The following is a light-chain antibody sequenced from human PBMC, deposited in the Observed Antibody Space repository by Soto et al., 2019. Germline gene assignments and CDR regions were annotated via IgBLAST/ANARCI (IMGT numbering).Light chain of an antibody. Sequence: QSALTQEPSASGTAGQGVTISCSGSDSNIGSNSVYWYQHLPKTAPKLLIYYNNQRPSRVPDRFSGSRSGTSASLAISGIRSEDEADYYCAAWDDSLRACVFGTGTKVTVL. J-gene: IGLJ1*01. CDR3: AAWDDSLRACV. V-gene: IGLV1-47*02. CDR2: YNN. CDR1: DSNIGSNS.